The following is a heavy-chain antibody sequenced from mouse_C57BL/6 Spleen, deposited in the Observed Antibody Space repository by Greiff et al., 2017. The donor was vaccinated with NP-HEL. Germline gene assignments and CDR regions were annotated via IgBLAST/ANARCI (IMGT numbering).Heavy chain of an antibody. CDR2: ISYDGSN. CDR3: AAEAYYYGSSWFAY. V-gene: IGHV3-6*01. CDR1: GYSITSGYY. D-gene: IGHD1-1*01. Sequence: ESGPGLVKPSQSLSLTCSVTGYSITSGYYWNWIRQFPGNKLEWMGYISYDGSNNYNPYLKNRISITRDTSKNQFFLKLNSVTTEDTATYYCAAEAYYYGSSWFAYWGQGTLVTVSA. J-gene: IGHJ3*01.